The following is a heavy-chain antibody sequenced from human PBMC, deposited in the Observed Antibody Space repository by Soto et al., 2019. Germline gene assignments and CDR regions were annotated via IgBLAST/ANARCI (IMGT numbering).Heavy chain of an antibody. D-gene: IGHD3-9*01. V-gene: IGHV3-23*01. CDR2: ISVSGANT. Sequence: DVQLLDSGGGLVQPGGSLRLSCAASGFTFNNYAMSWVRQAPGKGLEWVSTISVSGANTYYADSVKGRFTISRDDSKNTLYLQMNSLGAEDTAVYYCAKDLGLAVIAGYPHDCWGQGTLVTVSS. J-gene: IGHJ4*02. CDR1: GFTFNNYA. CDR3: AKDLGLAVIAGYPHDC.